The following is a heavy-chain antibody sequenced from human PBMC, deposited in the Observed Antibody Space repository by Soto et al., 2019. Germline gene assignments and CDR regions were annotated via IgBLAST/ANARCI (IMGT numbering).Heavy chain of an antibody. CDR1: GFTFSNAW. CDR2: IKSKTDGGTT. V-gene: IGHV3-15*01. CDR3: TTDLGEPQYYCHGMDV. Sequence: GGSLRLSCAASGFTFSNAWMSWVRQAPGKGLEWVGRIKSKTDGGTTDYAAPVKGRFTISRDDSKNTLYLQMNSLKTEDTAVYYCTTDLGEPQYYCHGMDVWGQGTTVTVSS. D-gene: IGHD1-26*01. J-gene: IGHJ6*02.